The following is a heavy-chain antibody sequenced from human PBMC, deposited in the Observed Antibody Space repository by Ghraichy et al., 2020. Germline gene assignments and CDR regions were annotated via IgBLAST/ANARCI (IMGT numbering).Heavy chain of an antibody. CDR3: ARGFGEGGGNWFDP. CDR2: IYYSGST. V-gene: IGHV4-31*03. Sequence: SETLSLTCTVSGGSISSGGYYWSWIRQHPGKGLEWIGYIYYSGSTYYNPSLKSRVIISGDTSKNQFSLNLSSLTAADTAVYYRARGFGEGGGNWFDPWGQGTLVTVSS. J-gene: IGHJ5*02. CDR1: GGSISSGGYY. D-gene: IGHD3-10*01.